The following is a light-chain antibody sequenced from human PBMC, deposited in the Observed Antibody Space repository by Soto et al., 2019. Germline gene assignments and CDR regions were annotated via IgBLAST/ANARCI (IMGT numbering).Light chain of an antibody. CDR2: RDK. CDR1: NIEKKN. V-gene: IGLV3-9*01. Sequence: SYELIQPLSVSVALGQTARITCGGNNIEKKNVHWYQQKAGQAPVLVIYRDKNRPSGIPERFSGSNSVNTATLAISRAQAGDEADYYCQVWDSHVVFGGGTKVTVL. CDR3: QVWDSHVV. J-gene: IGLJ2*01.